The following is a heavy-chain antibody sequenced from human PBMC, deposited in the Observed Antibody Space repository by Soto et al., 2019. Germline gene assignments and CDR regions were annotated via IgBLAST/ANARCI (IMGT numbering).Heavy chain of an antibody. CDR2: IYYSGST. CDR3: ARDRVAVAANWFDP. Sequence: SSETLSLTCTVSGGSVSSGSYYWSWIRQPPGKGLEWIGYIYYSGSTNYNPSLKSRVTISVDTSENQFSLKLSSVTAADTAVYYCARDRVAVAANWFDPWGQGTLVTVSS. D-gene: IGHD6-19*01. V-gene: IGHV4-61*01. CDR1: GGSVSSGSYY. J-gene: IGHJ5*02.